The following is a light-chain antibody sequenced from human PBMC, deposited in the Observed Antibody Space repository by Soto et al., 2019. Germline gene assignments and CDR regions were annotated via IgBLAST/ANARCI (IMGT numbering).Light chain of an antibody. Sequence: QSVLTQAPSASGTPGQRVTISCSGSSSNLGSNTVSWYQQVPGTAPKLLIYSNDQRPSGVPDRFSGSKSGTSASLAIGGLKSEDEADYYCAAWDDSLNGWVFGGGTKLTVL. CDR1: SSNLGSNT. J-gene: IGLJ3*02. CDR3: AAWDDSLNGWV. CDR2: SND. V-gene: IGLV1-44*01.